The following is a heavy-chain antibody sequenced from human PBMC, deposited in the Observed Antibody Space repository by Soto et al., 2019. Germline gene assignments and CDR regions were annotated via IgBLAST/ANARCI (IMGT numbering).Heavy chain of an antibody. Sequence: QVQLVQSGAEVRKPGSSVKVSCKASGGSLKGYGIGWVRQAPGQGLEWMGGVSPLVGAANYAQKFQARVTIIAYASTSSVNKVLRSLTSEDSALYYCARVLYYASGCSSPYAIDGRGQETPVTDS. CDR1: GGSLKGYG. V-gene: IGHV1-69*19. CDR3: ARVLYYASGCSSPYAIDG. CDR2: VSPLVGAA. D-gene: IGHD3-10*01. J-gene: IGHJ6*02.